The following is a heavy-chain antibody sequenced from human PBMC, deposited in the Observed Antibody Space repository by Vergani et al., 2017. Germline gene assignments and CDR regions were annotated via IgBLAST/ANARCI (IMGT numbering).Heavy chain of an antibody. CDR1: GFTFNSYG. CDR3: AKEAGGYGSGVTCYPEY. J-gene: IGHJ4*02. D-gene: IGHD2-15*01. Sequence: QVQLVESGGGVVQPGGSLRLSCAASGFTFNSYGMNWVRQAPGKGLEWVASIRSDESRRYYGDSMEGPFTISRDNSKNTLYLQIKSLGPEDKAVYYCAKEAGGYGSGVTCYPEYWGQGTLVIVSS. CDR2: IRSDESRR. V-gene: IGHV3-30*02.